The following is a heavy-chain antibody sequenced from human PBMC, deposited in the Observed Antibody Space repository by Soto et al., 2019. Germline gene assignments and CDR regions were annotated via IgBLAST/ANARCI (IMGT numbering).Heavy chain of an antibody. D-gene: IGHD5-12*01. CDR3: AKSTRDIVATDDFYYYYGMDV. V-gene: IGHV3-9*01. J-gene: IGHJ6*02. CDR1: GFTFDDYA. CDR2: ISWNSGSI. Sequence: SLKISCAASGFTFDDYAMHWVRQAPGKGLEWVSGISWNSGSIGYADSVKGRFTISRDNAKNSLYLQMNSLRAEDTALYYCAKSTRDIVATDDFYYYYGMDVWGQGTTVTVSS.